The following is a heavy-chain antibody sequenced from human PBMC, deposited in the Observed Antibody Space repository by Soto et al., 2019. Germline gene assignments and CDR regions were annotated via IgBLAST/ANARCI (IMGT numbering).Heavy chain of an antibody. V-gene: IGHV1-8*01. CDR2: MNPNSGNT. D-gene: IGHD1-26*01. J-gene: IGHJ6*02. Sequence: VASVKVSCKASGHTFTSYDINWVRQATGQGLEWMGWMNPNSGNTGYAQKFQGRVTMTRNTSISTAYMELSSLRSEDTAVYYCARGLVGYPTYYHSSYGMVVWGQGTTVTVSS. CDR3: ARGLVGYPTYYHSSYGMVV. CDR1: GHTFTSYD.